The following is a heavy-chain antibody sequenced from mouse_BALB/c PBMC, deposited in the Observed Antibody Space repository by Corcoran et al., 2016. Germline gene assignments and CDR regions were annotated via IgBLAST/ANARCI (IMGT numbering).Heavy chain of an antibody. CDR3: AREVPGGNPFDY. J-gene: IGHJ2*01. D-gene: IGHD2-1*01. Sequence: EVQLQQSGPELVKPGASVKMSCKASGYTFTSYVMHWAKQKPGQGLEWIGYIYPYNDGTKYTEKFKGKATLTADKSSSTAYMELSSLTSEDSAVYYGAREVPGGNPFDYGGQGTTLTVSS. V-gene: IGHV1S136*01. CDR1: GYTFTSYV. CDR2: IYPYNDGT.